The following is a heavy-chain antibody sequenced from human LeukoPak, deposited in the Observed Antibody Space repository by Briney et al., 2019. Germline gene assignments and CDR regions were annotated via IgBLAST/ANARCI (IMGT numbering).Heavy chain of an antibody. Sequence: GGSLRLSCAASGFTFSSYGMSWVRQAPGKGLEWVSAISGSGGSTYYADSVKGRFIISRDNSKNTLYLQMNSLRAEDTAVYYCAKCVAGVGACAYWGQGTLVTVSS. J-gene: IGHJ4*02. CDR1: GFTFSSYG. V-gene: IGHV3-23*01. CDR2: ISGSGGST. CDR3: AKCVAGVGACAY. D-gene: IGHD1-26*01.